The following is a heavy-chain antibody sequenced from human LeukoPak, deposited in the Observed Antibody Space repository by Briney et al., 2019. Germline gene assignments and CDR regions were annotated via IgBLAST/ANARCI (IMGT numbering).Heavy chain of an antibody. CDR1: GYTFTDYY. Sequence: ASVKVSCKVSGYTFTDYYMHWVQQAPGKGLEWMGLVDPEDGETIYAEKFQGRVTITADTSTDTAYMELSSLSSEDTAVYYCATWGYSSSRDYWGQGTLVTVSS. CDR3: ATWGYSSSRDY. J-gene: IGHJ4*02. D-gene: IGHD6-13*01. CDR2: VDPEDGET. V-gene: IGHV1-69-2*01.